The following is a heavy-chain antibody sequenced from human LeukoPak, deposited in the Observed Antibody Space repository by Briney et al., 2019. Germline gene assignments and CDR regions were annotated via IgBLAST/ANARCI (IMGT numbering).Heavy chain of an antibody. J-gene: IGHJ4*02. Sequence: GGSLRLSCAASGLTFSSYGMHWVRQAPGKGLEWVAVIWYDGSNKYYADSVKGRFTISRDNSKNTLYLQMNSLRAEDTAVYYCARSHYGGSYYFDYWGQGTLVTVSS. CDR3: ARSHYGGSYYFDY. CDR2: IWYDGSNK. CDR1: GLTFSSYG. D-gene: IGHD4-23*01. V-gene: IGHV3-33*01.